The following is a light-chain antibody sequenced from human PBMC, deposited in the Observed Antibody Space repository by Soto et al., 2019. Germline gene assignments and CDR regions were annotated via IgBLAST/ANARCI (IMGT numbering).Light chain of an antibody. V-gene: IGLV1-40*01. CDR1: SSNIGAEYD. CDR3: QSYASSRTTFV. CDR2: GDN. Sequence: QSVLTQPPSVSGAPGQRVAISCTGSSSNIGAEYDVHWYQQLPGTAPKRLIYGDNNRPSGVPDRFSGSKSGTSASLAITGLQPEDEAEYYCQSYASSRTTFVFGTGTKLTVL. J-gene: IGLJ1*01.